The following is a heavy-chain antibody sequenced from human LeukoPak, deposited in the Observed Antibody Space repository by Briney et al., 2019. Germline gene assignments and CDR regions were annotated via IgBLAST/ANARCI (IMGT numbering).Heavy chain of an antibody. Sequence: GASVKVSCKASGYTFTSYGISWVRQAPGQGPEWMGWISAYNGNTNYAQKLQGRVTMTTDTSTSTAYMELRSLRSDDTAVYYCARGSDSSGYYYAFDYWGQGTLVTVSS. D-gene: IGHD3-22*01. V-gene: IGHV1-18*01. CDR3: ARGSDSSGYYYAFDY. CDR2: ISAYNGNT. CDR1: GYTFTSYG. J-gene: IGHJ4*02.